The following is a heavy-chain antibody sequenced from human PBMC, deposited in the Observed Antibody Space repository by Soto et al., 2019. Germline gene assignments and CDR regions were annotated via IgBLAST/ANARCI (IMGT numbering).Heavy chain of an antibody. Sequence: QVQLVQSGAEVKKPGSAVKVSCKASGGTFSSYAISWVRQAPGQALEWMGGIIPIFGTANYAQKFQGRVTITADESTSTAYMELSSLRSEDTAVYYCARDGDSSGYNNYFDYWGQGTLVTVSS. CDR3: ARDGDSSGYNNYFDY. CDR2: IIPIFGTA. J-gene: IGHJ4*02. CDR1: GGTFSSYA. D-gene: IGHD3-22*01. V-gene: IGHV1-69*01.